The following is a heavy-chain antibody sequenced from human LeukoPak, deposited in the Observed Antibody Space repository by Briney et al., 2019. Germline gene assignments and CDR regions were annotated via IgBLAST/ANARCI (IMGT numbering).Heavy chain of an antibody. CDR3: TRVYSSSPNALDI. V-gene: IGHV4-59*01. CDR1: GGSISSYY. Sequence: PSETLSLTCTVSGGSISSYYWSWIRQPPGKGLEWIGYIYYSGSTNYNPSLKSRVTISVDTSKNQFSLKLSSVTAADTAVYYCTRVYSSSPNALDIWGQGTMVTVSS. J-gene: IGHJ3*02. CDR2: IYYSGST. D-gene: IGHD6-13*01.